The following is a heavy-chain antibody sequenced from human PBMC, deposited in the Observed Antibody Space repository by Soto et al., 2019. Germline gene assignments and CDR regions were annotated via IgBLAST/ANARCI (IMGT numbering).Heavy chain of an antibody. D-gene: IGHD6-13*01. CDR2: IIPILGIA. CDR1: GGTFSSYT. J-gene: IGHJ3*02. V-gene: IGHV1-69*08. Sequence: QVQLVQSGAEVKKPGSSVKVSCKASGGTFSSYTISWVRQAPGQGLEWMGRIIPILGIANYAQKFQGRVTITADKSTSTAYMELSSLRSEDTAVYYCARDQEAAPRGDAFDIWGQGTMVTVSS. CDR3: ARDQEAAPRGDAFDI.